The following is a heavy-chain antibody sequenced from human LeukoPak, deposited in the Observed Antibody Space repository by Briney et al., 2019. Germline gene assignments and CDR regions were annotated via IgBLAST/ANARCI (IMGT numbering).Heavy chain of an antibody. CDR1: GGSFSDYY. D-gene: IGHD3-10*01. V-gene: IGHV4-34*01. CDR2: INHVETA. CDR3: ARDRKVLLWFGELSSADY. Sequence: SETLSLTCAVYGGSFSDYYWTWIRQPPGKGLEWIGEINHVETANYNPSLKSRVAISVDTSKSQFSLRLNSVTAADTAVYYCARDRKVLLWFGELSSADYWGQGTLVTVSS. J-gene: IGHJ4*02.